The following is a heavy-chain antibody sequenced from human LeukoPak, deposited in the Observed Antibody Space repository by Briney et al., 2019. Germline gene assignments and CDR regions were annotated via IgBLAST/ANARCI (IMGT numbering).Heavy chain of an antibody. CDR3: MAESSAPWEGY. V-gene: IGHV3-7*01. CDR1: GFTFSRRR. CDR2: INEDGSVK. Sequence: QPGGSLRLSCAASGFTFSRRRMDWVRQVPGKGLEWVANINEDGSVKNYVDSVRGRFTVSRDNAQNSLYLQMNSLRAEDTGVYYCMAESSAPWEGYWGQGALVTVSS. J-gene: IGHJ4*02. D-gene: IGHD1-26*01.